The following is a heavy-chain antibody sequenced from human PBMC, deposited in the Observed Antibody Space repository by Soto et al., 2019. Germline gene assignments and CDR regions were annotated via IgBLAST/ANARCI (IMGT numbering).Heavy chain of an antibody. J-gene: IGHJ6*02. CDR1: AGSFSGYY. V-gene: IGHV4-34*01. CDR2: SDYSGST. D-gene: IGHD1-26*01. CDR3: ARGRWRGATVREYYLYGMDV. Sequence: SSESLSLTWSVYAGSFSGYYGNWIRQPPEKGLEWIGESDYSGSTNYNPSLKSRFTLSLDTSKNQVTLKLSAVTAADTAVHYCARGRWRGATVREYYLYGMDVWGQGTTVT.